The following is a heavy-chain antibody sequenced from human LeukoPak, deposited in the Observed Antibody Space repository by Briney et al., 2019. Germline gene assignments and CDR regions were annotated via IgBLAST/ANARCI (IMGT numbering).Heavy chain of an antibody. CDR2: ISSDGSTV. J-gene: IGHJ3*02. V-gene: IGHV3-11*01. D-gene: IGHD3-10*01. CDR3: ARDSRGAFDI. CDR1: GFTFSDYY. Sequence: GGPLRLSCAASGFTFSDYYINWIRQAPGKGLEWISYISSDGSTVYSADSVKGRFTVSRDNAYHSLYLQMNSLRAEDTAVYYCARDSRGAFDIWGQGTMVTVSS.